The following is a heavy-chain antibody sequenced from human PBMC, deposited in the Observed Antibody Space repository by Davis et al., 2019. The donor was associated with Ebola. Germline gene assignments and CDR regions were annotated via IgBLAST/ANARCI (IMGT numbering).Heavy chain of an antibody. V-gene: IGHV3-7*03. CDR3: AKTDY. CDR2: IKQDGSER. J-gene: IGHJ4*02. CDR1: GFTLSDYW. Sequence: GGSLRPSCAVSGFTLSDYWMNWVRQAPGKGLEWVAHIKQDGSERYYVDSLKGRFTISRDNARNSLYLQMNSLRAEDTAVYYCAKTDYWGQGTLVTVSS.